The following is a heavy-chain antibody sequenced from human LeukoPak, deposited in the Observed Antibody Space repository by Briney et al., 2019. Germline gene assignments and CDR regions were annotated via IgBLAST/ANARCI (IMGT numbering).Heavy chain of an antibody. J-gene: IGHJ5*02. V-gene: IGHV3-7*01. D-gene: IGHD3-22*01. Sequence: PGGSLRLSCAASGFTFSSYWMSWVRQAPGKGLEWVANIKQDGSEKYYVDSVKGRFTISRDNAKNSLYLQMNSLRAEDTAVYYCARERRFLTSPYYYDSSAPRWFDPWGQGTLVTVSS. CDR1: GFTFSSYW. CDR3: ARERRFLTSPYYYDSSAPRWFDP. CDR2: IKQDGSEK.